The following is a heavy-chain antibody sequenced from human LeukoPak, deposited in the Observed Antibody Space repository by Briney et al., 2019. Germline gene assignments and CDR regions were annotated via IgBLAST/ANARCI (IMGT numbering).Heavy chain of an antibody. J-gene: IGHJ4*02. CDR2: IYYSGST. Sequence: SETLSLTCTVSGGSISSGGYYWSWIRRHPGKGLEWIGYIYYSGSTYYNPSLKSRVTISVDTSKNQFSLKLSSVTAADTAVYYCARATVDYYDSSGYYYFDYWGQGTLVTVSS. D-gene: IGHD3-22*01. V-gene: IGHV4-31*03. CDR1: GGSISSGGYY. CDR3: ARATVDYYDSSGYYYFDY.